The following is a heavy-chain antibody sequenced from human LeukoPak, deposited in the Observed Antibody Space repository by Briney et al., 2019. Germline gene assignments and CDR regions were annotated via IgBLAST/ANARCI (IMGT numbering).Heavy chain of an antibody. CDR2: IYYSGST. D-gene: IGHD3-16*02. CDR3: ARVGGHYDYVWGSYRDYYMDV. Sequence: SETLSLTCTVSGGSISSYYWSWIRQPPGKGLEWIGSIYYSGSTYYNPSLKSRVTISVDTSKNQFSLKLSSVTAADTAVYYCARVGGHYDYVWGSYRDYYMDVWGKGTTVTVSS. CDR1: GGSISSYY. J-gene: IGHJ6*03. V-gene: IGHV4-59*12.